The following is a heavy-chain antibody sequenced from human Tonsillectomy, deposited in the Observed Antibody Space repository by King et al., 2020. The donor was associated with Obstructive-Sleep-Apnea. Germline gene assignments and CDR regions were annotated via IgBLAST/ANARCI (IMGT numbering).Heavy chain of an antibody. Sequence: VQLVESGGGLVQPGGSLRLSCAASGFTFSSYWLSWVRQAPGKGLEWVANIKQDGSEKYYVDSVKGRFTISRDNAKNSLYLQMNSLRAEDTAVYYCARYRGKLGMDDAFDIWGQGTMVTVSS. V-gene: IGHV3-7*03. CDR2: IKQDGSEK. D-gene: IGHD7-27*01. CDR3: ARYRGKLGMDDAFDI. J-gene: IGHJ3*02. CDR1: GFTFSSYW.